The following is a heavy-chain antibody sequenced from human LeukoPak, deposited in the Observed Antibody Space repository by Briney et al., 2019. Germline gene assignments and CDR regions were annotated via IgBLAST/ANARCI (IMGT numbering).Heavy chain of an antibody. CDR1: GFTFRNYG. V-gene: IGHV3-48*01. CDR3: ARDFRSTSWYIGDY. J-gene: IGHJ4*02. D-gene: IGHD6-13*01. Sequence: GGSLRLSCAASGFTFRNYGIHWVRLAPGKGLEWVSYISGGGNPVYYADSVEGRFTVSRDNVKNSLYLQMNSLRADDTAVYYCARDFRSTSWYIGDYWGQGDQVTVSS. CDR2: ISGGGNPV.